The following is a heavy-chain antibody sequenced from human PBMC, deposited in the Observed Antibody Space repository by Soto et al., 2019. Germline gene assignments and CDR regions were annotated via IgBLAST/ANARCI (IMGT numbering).Heavy chain of an antibody. CDR1: GGSISSYY. D-gene: IGHD3-10*01. CDR2: IYYSGST. J-gene: IGHJ3*02. Sequence: TSETLSLTCTVSGGSISSYYWSWIRQPPGKGLEWIGYIYYSGSTNYNPSLKSRVTISVDTSKNQFSLKLSSVTAADTAVHYCARGGITMVRGVILHDAFDIWGQGTMVTRLL. CDR3: ARGGITMVRGVILHDAFDI. V-gene: IGHV4-59*01.